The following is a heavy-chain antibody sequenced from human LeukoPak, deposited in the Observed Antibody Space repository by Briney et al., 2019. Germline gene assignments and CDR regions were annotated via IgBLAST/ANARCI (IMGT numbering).Heavy chain of an antibody. CDR2: ISWNSGSI. CDR1: GFTFSGYD. V-gene: IGHV3-9*01. D-gene: IGHD4-17*01. J-gene: IGHJ3*02. Sequence: GGSLRLSCAASGFTFSGYDMSWVRQAPGKGLEWISGISWNSGSIGYADSVKGRFTISRDNAKNSLYLQMNSLRAEDTALYYCAKDIPYGDYWGAFDIWGQGTMVTVSS. CDR3: AKDIPYGDYWGAFDI.